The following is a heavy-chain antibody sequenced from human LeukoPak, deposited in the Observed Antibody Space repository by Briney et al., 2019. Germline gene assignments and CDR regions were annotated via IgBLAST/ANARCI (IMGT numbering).Heavy chain of an antibody. CDR1: GYTFTSYA. CDR2: MNTNTGNP. CDR3: ARDGANTFGGVIVTQNFDY. Sequence: GASVKVSCKASGYTFTSYAMNWVRQAPGQGLEWMGWMNTNTGNPTYAQGFTGRFVFSLDTSVSTAYLQISSLKAEDTAVYYCARDGANTFGGVIVTQNFDYWGQGTLVTVSS. V-gene: IGHV7-4-1*02. D-gene: IGHD3-16*02. J-gene: IGHJ4*02.